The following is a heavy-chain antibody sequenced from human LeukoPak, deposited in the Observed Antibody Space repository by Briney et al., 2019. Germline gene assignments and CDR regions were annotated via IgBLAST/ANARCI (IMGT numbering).Heavy chain of an antibody. D-gene: IGHD3-16*01. Sequence: SETLSLTCTVSGGSLHNYYWSWIRQPPGKGLEWIGYIDYSGSTNYNPSLKSRVTISVDTSQNQFSLKLSSVTAADRAVYYCARDRALGSGKYYFDYWGQGTLVTVSA. CDR3: ARDRALGSGKYYFDY. CDR2: IDYSGST. V-gene: IGHV4-59*01. J-gene: IGHJ4*02. CDR1: GGSLHNYY.